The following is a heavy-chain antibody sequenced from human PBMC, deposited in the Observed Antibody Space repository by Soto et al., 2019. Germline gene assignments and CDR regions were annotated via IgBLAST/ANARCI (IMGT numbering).Heavy chain of an antibody. CDR1: GGPLSDYN. CDR2: IGPSGGT. V-gene: IGHV4-34*01. Sequence: QVQLQQWGAGLLKPSETLSLTCGVSGGPLSDYNWSWIRQAPGAGLEWIGEIGPSGGTNYNPSLMSRVTISQDMSKSQFSLRLTSVTAADTAVYHCARNSGGSHYAFDYWGQGALITVSS. CDR3: ARNSGGSHYAFDY. D-gene: IGHD2-15*01. J-gene: IGHJ4*02.